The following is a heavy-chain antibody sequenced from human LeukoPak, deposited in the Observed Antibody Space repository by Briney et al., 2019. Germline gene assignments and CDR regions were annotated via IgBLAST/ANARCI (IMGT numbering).Heavy chain of an antibody. D-gene: IGHD3-10*01. J-gene: IGHJ4*02. CDR1: GGSISSSSYY. Sequence: SETLSLTCTVSGGSISSSSYYWDWIRQPPGKGLEWIGSIYYSGSTYYNPSLKSRVTISVDTSKNQFSLKLSSVTAADTAVYYCARGPNMVRGVIITPYFDYWGQGTLVTVSS. CDR3: ARGPNMVRGVIITPYFDY. CDR2: IYYSGST. V-gene: IGHV4-39*07.